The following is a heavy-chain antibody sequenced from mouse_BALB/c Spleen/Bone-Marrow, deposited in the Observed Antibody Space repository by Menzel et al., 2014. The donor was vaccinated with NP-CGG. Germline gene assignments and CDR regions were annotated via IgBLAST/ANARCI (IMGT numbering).Heavy chain of an antibody. V-gene: IGHV1S56*01. D-gene: IGHD1-1*01. CDR3: ARNYGFDY. J-gene: IGHJ2*01. CDR1: GYTFTSYY. CDR2: IYPGNVNT. Sequence: QVQLQQSGPELVKPGAPVRISCKASGYTFTSYYIHWVKQRPGQGLEWIGWIYPGNVNTKYNEKFKGKATLTADKSSSTAYLQLSSLTSEDSAVYFCARNYGFDYWGQGTTLTVSS.